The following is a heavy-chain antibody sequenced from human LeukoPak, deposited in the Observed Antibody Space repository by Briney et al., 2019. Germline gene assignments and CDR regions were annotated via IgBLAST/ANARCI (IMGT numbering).Heavy chain of an antibody. CDR2: INPQGDIT. CDR1: GYTFTKYL. V-gene: IGHV1-46*01. J-gene: IGHJ4*02. Sequence: ASVKVSCKTSGYTFTKYLIHWVRQAPGQGLEWMGTINPQGDITNYAQRFQGRVTMTTDTSTSTAYMELRSLRSDDTAVYYCARTAIVVPGTKHSASAFDYWGQGTLVTVSS. CDR3: ARTAIVVPGTKHSASAFDY. D-gene: IGHD2-2*01.